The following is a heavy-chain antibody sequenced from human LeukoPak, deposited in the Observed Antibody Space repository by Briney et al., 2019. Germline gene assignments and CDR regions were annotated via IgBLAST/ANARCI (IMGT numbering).Heavy chain of an antibody. V-gene: IGHV4-34*01. J-gene: IGHJ5*02. CDR2: INHSGST. Sequence: PSETLSLTCAVYGGSFSGYYWSWIRQPPGKGLEWIGEINHSGSTNYNPSLKSRVTISVDTSKNQFSLKLSSVTAADTAVYYCARLIVGARPSPWGQGTLVTVSS. CDR3: ARLIVGARPSP. D-gene: IGHD1-26*01. CDR1: GGSFSGYY.